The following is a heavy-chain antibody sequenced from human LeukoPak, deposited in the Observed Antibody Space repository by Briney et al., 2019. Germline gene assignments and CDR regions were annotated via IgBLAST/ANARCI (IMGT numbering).Heavy chain of an antibody. CDR1: GFTFSNYA. Sequence: GGSLRLSCAASGFTFSNYAMSWVRQAPGKGLEWVSGITARSTYYADSVKGRFTISRDISKNTLYLQMNSLRAEDTAVYYCAKVVGTSGWYFDYWGQGTLVTVSS. V-gene: IGHV3-23*01. CDR2: ITARST. J-gene: IGHJ4*02. CDR3: AKVVGTSGWYFDY. D-gene: IGHD1-1*01.